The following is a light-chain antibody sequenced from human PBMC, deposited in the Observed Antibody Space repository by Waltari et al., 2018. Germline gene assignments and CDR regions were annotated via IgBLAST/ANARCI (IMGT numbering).Light chain of an antibody. J-gene: IGKJ1*01. CDR1: QSSLHSSSNKNY. V-gene: IGKV4-1*01. CDR3: HQYYSAPRT. Sequence: DIVMTQSPDSLAVSLGERPTINCKSSQSSLHSSSNKNYLAWYQQKPGQPPKLLIYWASTRESGVPDRFSGSGSGTDFTLTISGLQAEDVAVYYCHQYYSAPRTFGQGTKVEIK. CDR2: WAS.